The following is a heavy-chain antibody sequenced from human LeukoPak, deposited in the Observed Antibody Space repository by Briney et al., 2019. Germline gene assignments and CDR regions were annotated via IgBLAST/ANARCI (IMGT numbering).Heavy chain of an antibody. V-gene: IGHV1-69*04. CDR3: ARGIYGDYKGNWFDP. J-gene: IGHJ5*02. Sequence: SVKVSCKASGGTFSSYAISWVRQAPGQGLEWMGRIIPVLGIANYAQKFQGRVTITADKSTSTAYMELSSLRSEDTAVYYCARGIYGDYKGNWFDPWGQGTLVTVSS. CDR1: GGTFSSYA. CDR2: IIPVLGIA. D-gene: IGHD4-17*01.